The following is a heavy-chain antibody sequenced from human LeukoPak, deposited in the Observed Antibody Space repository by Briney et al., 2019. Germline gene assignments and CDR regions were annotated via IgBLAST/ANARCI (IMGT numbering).Heavy chain of an antibody. CDR2: IRVGGET. J-gene: IGHJ4*02. V-gene: IGHV3-23*01. Sequence: GGSLRLSCAASGFTFSSYAMSWVRQAPGKGLEWVSAIRVGGETHYADSVKGRFTISRDSSENTLYLQMSGLRAEDTAVYYCAKGTRDAGYYFDYWGQGTLVTVSS. CDR3: AKGTRDAGYYFDY. D-gene: IGHD1-7*01. CDR1: GFTFSSYA.